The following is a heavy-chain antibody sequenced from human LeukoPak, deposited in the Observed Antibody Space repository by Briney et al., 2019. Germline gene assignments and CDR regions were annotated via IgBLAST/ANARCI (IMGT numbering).Heavy chain of an antibody. D-gene: IGHD4-23*01. CDR3: ARGDYGGIQGFDI. CDR1: GYTFTSYD. J-gene: IGHJ3*02. Sequence: ASVKVSCKASGYTFTSYDINWVRQATGQGLEWMGWMNPNSGNTGYAQKFQGRVTITADKSTSTAYMELSSLRSEDTAVYYCARGDYGGIQGFDIWGQGTMVTVSS. V-gene: IGHV1-8*03. CDR2: MNPNSGNT.